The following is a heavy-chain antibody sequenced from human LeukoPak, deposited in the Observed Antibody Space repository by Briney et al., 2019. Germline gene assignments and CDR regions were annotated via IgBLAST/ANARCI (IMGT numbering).Heavy chain of an antibody. Sequence: SETLSLTCTVSGGSISSYYWSWIRQPSGKGLEWIGYIYYSGSTNYNPSLKSRVTISVDTSKNQFSLKLSSVTAADTAVYYCASLGEGAVSIDYWGQGTLVTVSS. CDR2: IYYSGST. V-gene: IGHV4-59*08. CDR1: GGSISSYY. CDR3: ASLGEGAVSIDY. D-gene: IGHD3-10*01. J-gene: IGHJ4*02.